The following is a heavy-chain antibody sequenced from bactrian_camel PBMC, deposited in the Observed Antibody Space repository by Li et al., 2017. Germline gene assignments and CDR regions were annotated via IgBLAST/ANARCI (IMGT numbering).Heavy chain of an antibody. CDR2: DNNGGLDI. V-gene: IGHV3S1*01. CDR1: GYTYT. Sequence: VQLVESGGGSVQVGGSLRLSCTASGYTYTMAWFRQVPGKGLEWVSGDNNGGLDITYADSVKGRFNMSRDNAQNTLYLHLNSLKTEDTAMYYCANFVVGSWSLGSHWGQGTQVTVS. CDR3: ANFVVGSWSLGSH. D-gene: IGHD6*01. J-gene: IGHJ4*01.